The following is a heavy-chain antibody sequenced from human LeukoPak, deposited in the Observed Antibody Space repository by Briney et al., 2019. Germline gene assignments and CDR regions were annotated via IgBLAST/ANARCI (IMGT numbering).Heavy chain of an antibody. D-gene: IGHD3-9*01. CDR1: GYTFTGYY. CDR2: INPNSGGT. Sequence: ASVKVSCKASGYTFTGYYMHWVRQAPGQGLEWMGWINPNSGGTNYAQKFQGRVTMTRDTSISTAYMELSRLRSDDTAVYYCARGPYYDILTGYYGGLYYFDYWGQGTLVTVSS. CDR3: ARGPYYDILTGYYGGLYYFDY. V-gene: IGHV1-2*02. J-gene: IGHJ4*02.